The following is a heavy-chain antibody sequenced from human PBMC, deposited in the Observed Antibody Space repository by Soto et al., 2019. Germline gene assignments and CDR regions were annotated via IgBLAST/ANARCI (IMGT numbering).Heavy chain of an antibody. V-gene: IGHV3-33*01. CDR2: IWYDGSNK. CDR1: GFTFSSYG. Sequence: QVQLVESGGGVVQPGRSLRLSCAASGFTFSSYGMHWVRQAPGKGLEWVAVIWYDGSNKYYADSVKGRFTISRDNSKNTLYLQMNSLRAEDTAVYYCAREWQQLASYYYYYGMDVWGQGTTVTVSS. D-gene: IGHD6-13*01. CDR3: AREWQQLASYYYYYGMDV. J-gene: IGHJ6*02.